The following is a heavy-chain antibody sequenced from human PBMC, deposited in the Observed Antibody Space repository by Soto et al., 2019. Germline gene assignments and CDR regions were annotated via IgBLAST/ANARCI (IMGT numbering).Heavy chain of an antibody. D-gene: IGHD2-21*02. CDR3: ARSIVVVTALDC. J-gene: IGHJ4*02. CDR2: INAGNGNT. Sequence: GXSVKVSCKASGYTFTSYAMHWVRQAPGQRLEWMGWINAGNGNTKYSQKFQGRVTITRDTSASTAYMELSSLRSEDTAVYYCARSIVVVTALDCWGQGTLVTVSS. V-gene: IGHV1-3*01. CDR1: GYTFTSYA.